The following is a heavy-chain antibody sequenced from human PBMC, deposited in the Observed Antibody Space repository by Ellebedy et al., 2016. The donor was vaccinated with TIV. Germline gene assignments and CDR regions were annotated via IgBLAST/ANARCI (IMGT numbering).Heavy chain of an antibody. Sequence: GESLKISCAASGFTVSNYWLSWVRQAPGKGLEWVATIKEDGGESFYVGSVRGRFTISRDDATNSLYLQLDSLRVEDTALYYCARDLMDVWGKGTTVSVSS. V-gene: IGHV3-7*01. CDR2: IKEDGGES. CDR3: ARDLMDV. J-gene: IGHJ6*03. CDR1: GFTVSNYW.